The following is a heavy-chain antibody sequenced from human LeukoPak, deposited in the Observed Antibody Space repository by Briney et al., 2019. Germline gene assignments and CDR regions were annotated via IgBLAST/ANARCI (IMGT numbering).Heavy chain of an antibody. CDR3: ARLQPGRYIVATNDHYYYYGMDV. CDR1: GGSISSYY. J-gene: IGHJ6*02. CDR2: IYYSGST. D-gene: IGHD5-12*01. V-gene: IGHV4-59*08. Sequence: SETLSLTCTVSGGSISSYYWSWIRQPPGKGLEWIGYIYYSGSTNYNPSLKSRFTISVDTSKNQFSLKLSSVTAADTAVYYCARLQPGRYIVATNDHYYYYGMDVWGQGTTVTVSS.